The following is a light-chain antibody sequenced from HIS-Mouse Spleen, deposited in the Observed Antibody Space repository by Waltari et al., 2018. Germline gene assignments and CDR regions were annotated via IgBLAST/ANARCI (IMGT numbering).Light chain of an antibody. CDR3: SSYTSSSTWV. CDR2: QVS. J-gene: IGLJ3*02. Sequence: QSALTQPASVSGSPGQSITISCTGTSSDVGGYNYVSWYQQHPGKAPKLIIYQVSNRPSGVSNRFSGSKSGNTASLHISGVQAEDEADYYCSSYTSSSTWVFGGGTKLTVL. CDR1: SSDVGGYNY. V-gene: IGLV2-14*01.